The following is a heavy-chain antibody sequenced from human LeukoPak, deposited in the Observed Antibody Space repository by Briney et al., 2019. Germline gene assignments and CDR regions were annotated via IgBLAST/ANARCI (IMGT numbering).Heavy chain of an antibody. Sequence: GGSLRLSCAVSGFTFSSYNMNWVRQAPGKGLGWVSSISGSTTYLYYADSLKGRFTISRDNAKYSLYLLMNSLRAEDTAVYYCARALASGSSAFDYWGQGTLVTVSS. CDR2: ISGSTTYL. CDR1: GFTFSSYN. D-gene: IGHD1-26*01. CDR3: ARALASGSSAFDY. V-gene: IGHV3-21*01. J-gene: IGHJ4*02.